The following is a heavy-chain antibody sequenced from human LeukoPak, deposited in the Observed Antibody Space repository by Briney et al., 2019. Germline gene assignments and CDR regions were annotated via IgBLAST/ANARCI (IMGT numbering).Heavy chain of an antibody. CDR1: GYDFINYG. J-gene: IGHJ4*02. V-gene: IGHV1-18*01. CDR2: ISLYNGNT. Sequence: GASVKVSCKASGYDFINYGITWVRQAPGQGLEWMGWISLYNGNTDYKLQGRVTMTTDASTSTAYMELRSLRSDDTAVYYCARDRGDIVVVPAAIGGYWGQGTLVTVSS. D-gene: IGHD2-2*02. CDR3: ARDRGDIVVVPAAIGGY.